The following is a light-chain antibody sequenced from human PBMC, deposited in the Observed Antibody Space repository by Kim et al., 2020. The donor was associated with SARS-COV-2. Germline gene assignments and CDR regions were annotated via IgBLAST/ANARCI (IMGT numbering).Light chain of an antibody. CDR3: HSRDSSGNHQV. Sequence: ALEQTVRITGQGDSLTTYYASWYQQQPGQAPVLVFYDNDNRPSGLPDRFSGSSSGNTASLTITETQAEDEADYFCHSRDSSGNHQVFGGGTQLTVL. CDR2: DND. V-gene: IGLV3-19*01. J-gene: IGLJ2*01. CDR1: SLTTYY.